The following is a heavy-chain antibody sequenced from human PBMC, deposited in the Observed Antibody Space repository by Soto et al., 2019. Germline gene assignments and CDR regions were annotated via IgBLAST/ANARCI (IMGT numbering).Heavy chain of an antibody. CDR3: ARDSPNDAFDI. CDR2: LSPMFDTS. V-gene: IGHV1-69*06. CDR1: GGTFSTYA. J-gene: IGHJ3*02. Sequence: QVQLVQSGTEMKEPGSSVKVSCMTSGGTFSTYAVHWVRQAPGQGLEWMGGLSPMFDTSSYAQNFQDRVTLTADKSTSIAYMELSSLRSDDTAVYYCARDSPNDAFDIWGQGTLVIVSS.